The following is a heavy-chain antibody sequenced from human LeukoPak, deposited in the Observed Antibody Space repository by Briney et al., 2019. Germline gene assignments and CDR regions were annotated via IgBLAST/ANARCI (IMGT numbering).Heavy chain of an antibody. CDR3: ARDERDTAMVNPPRMGYYYYGMDV. D-gene: IGHD5-18*01. CDR2: IYHSGST. CDR1: GGSISSGGYS. V-gene: IGHV4-30-2*01. J-gene: IGHJ6*02. Sequence: SETLSLTCAVSGGSISSGGYSWSWIRQPPGKGLEWIGYIYHSGSTYYNPSLKSRVTISVDKSKNQFSLKLSSVTAADTAVYYCARDERDTAMVNPPRMGYYYYGMDVWGQGTTVTVSS.